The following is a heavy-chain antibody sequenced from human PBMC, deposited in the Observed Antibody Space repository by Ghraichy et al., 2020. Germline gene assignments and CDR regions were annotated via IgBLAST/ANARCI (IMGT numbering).Heavy chain of an antibody. CDR2: INPSSGST. J-gene: IGHJ4*02. Sequence: ASVKVSCKASGYTFTITTYSMHWVRQAPGQGLEWMGIINPSSGSTNYAQKFQGRVTMTRDTSTSTVYMELSNLRSEDTAVYYCAREDGGRRDGSNLPFDSWGQGTLVTVSS. D-gene: IGHD5-24*01. CDR1: GYTFTITTYS. V-gene: IGHV1-46*01. CDR3: AREDGGRRDGSNLPFDS.